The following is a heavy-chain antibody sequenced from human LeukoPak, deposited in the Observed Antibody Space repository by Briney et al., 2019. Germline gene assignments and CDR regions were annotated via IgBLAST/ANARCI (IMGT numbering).Heavy chain of an antibody. J-gene: IGHJ5*01. CDR1: GYSSTSCW. D-gene: IGHD6-13*01. V-gene: IGHV5-51*01. CDR2: IYPGDSDT. CDR3: ARRGVEQQLVRKWFES. Sequence: GESLDLPCKGSGYSSTSCWSGWVRQMPGKGLEWMGIIYPGDSDTRYSPSFQGQVTISADKSISTAYLQWSSLKASDTAMYYCARRGVEQQLVRKWFESWGQRTLVTVSS.